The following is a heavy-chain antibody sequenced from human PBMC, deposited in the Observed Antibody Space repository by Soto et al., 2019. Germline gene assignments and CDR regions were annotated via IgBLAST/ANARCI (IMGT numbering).Heavy chain of an antibody. CDR3: ARRGACISTSCSLDY. V-gene: IGHV1-46*01. Sequence: QVQLVQSGAEVKKPGASVKVSCKASGYTFTSYYIHWVRQAPGQGLEWVGIINPSGGSTTYAQKFQGRVTMTRDTSTSTVYMELSSLRSEDTAVYYCARRGACISTSCSLDYWGQGTLVTVSS. CDR1: GYTFTSYY. D-gene: IGHD2-2*01. J-gene: IGHJ4*02. CDR2: INPSGGST.